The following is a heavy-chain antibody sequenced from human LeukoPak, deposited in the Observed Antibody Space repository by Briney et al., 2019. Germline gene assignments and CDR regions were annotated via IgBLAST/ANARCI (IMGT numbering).Heavy chain of an antibody. CDR2: ISSSSSYI. V-gene: IGHV3-21*01. D-gene: IGHD5-24*01. CDR3: ARDDGYKDRAFDY. CDR1: GFTFSSYS. Sequence: GGSLRLSCAASGFTFSSYSMNWVRQAPGKGLEWVSSISSSSSYIYYADSVKGRFTISGDNAKNSLYLQMNSLRAEDTAVYYCARDDGYKDRAFDYWGQGTLVTVSS. J-gene: IGHJ4*02.